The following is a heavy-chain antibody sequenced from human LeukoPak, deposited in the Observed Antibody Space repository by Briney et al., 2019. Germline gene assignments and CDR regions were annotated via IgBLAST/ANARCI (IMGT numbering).Heavy chain of an antibody. J-gene: IGHJ5*02. V-gene: IGHV4-61*02. Sequence: PSETLSLTCTVSGGSISSGSYYWSWVRQPPGKGLEWIGRIYTSGSTNYNPSLKSRVTISVDTSKNQFSLKLSSVTAADTAVYYCARFGVPAARGWFDPWGQGTLVTVSS. CDR3: ARFGVPAARGWFDP. D-gene: IGHD2-2*01. CDR2: IYTSGST. CDR1: GGSISSGSYY.